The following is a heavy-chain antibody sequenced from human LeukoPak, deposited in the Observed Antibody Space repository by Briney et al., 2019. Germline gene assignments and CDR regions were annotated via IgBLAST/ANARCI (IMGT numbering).Heavy chain of an antibody. D-gene: IGHD3-10*02. CDR3: AELGITMIGGV. J-gene: IGHJ6*04. V-gene: IGHV3-48*03. CDR1: GFTFSSYE. CDR2: INSSGSTI. Sequence: GGSLRLSCAASGFTFSSYEMNWVRQAPGKGLKWVSYINSSGSTIYYADSVKGRFTISRDNAENSLYLQMNSLRAEDTAVYYCAELGITMIGGVWGKGTTVTISS.